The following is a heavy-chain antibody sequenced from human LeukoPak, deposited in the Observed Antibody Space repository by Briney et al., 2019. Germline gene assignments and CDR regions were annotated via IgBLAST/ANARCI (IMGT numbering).Heavy chain of an antibody. J-gene: IGHJ4*02. CDR3: ASRKYVAAGWGY. CDR2: INHSGST. V-gene: IGHV4-34*01. CDR1: GGSFSGYY. D-gene: IGHD6-13*01. Sequence: SETLSLTCAVYGGSFSGYYWSRIRQPPGKGLEWIGEINHSGSTNYNPSLKSRVTISVDTSKNLFSLKLSSVTAADTAVYYCASRKYVAAGWGYWGQGTLVTVSS.